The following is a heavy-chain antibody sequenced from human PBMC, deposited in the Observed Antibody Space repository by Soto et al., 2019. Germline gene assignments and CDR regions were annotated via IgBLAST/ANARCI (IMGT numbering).Heavy chain of an antibody. J-gene: IGHJ6*02. CDR2: TYYRSKWYN. Sequence: PAVPLTCASSGDSDSSNSAAWYWIRQSPSRGLEWLGRTYYRSKWYNDYAVSVKSRITINPDTSKNQFSLQLNSVTPEDTAVYYCARDTIVVVVAATPYYYGMDVWGQGTTVTVFS. V-gene: IGHV6-1*01. D-gene: IGHD2-15*01. CDR3: ARDTIVVVVAATPYYYGMDV. CDR1: GDSDSSNSAA.